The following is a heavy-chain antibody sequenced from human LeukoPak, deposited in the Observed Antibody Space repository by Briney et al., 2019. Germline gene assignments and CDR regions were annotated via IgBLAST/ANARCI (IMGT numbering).Heavy chain of an antibody. CDR2: ISSSGSSI. Sequence: GGSLRLSCAASGFTFSSYQMNWVRQAPGKGLEWVSYISSSGSSIYYAGSVKGRFTISRDNAKNSLHLQMNSLRVEDTALYYCARGADVAGTSQYFQHWGQGTPVTVSS. D-gene: IGHD6-19*01. V-gene: IGHV3-48*03. CDR3: ARGADVAGTSQYFQH. CDR1: GFTFSSYQ. J-gene: IGHJ1*01.